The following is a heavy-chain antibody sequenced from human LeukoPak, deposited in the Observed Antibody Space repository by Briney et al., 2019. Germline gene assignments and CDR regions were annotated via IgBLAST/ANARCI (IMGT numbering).Heavy chain of an antibody. V-gene: IGHV1-18*04. CDR3: ARDRSYYYGSGSFYYYGMDV. CDR2: ISAYNGNT. Sequence: GASVKVSCKASGYTFTSYGISWVRQPPGQGLEWMGWISAYNGNTNYAQKLQGRVTMTTDTSTSTAYMELRSLRSDDTAVYYCARDRSYYYGSGSFYYYGMDVWGKGTTVTVSS. CDR1: GYTFTSYG. J-gene: IGHJ6*04. D-gene: IGHD3-10*01.